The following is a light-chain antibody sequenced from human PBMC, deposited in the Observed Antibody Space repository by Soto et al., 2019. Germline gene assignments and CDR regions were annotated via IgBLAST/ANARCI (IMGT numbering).Light chain of an antibody. CDR3: QSYDSSLSGVV. CDR1: SSNIGAGYD. J-gene: IGLJ2*01. V-gene: IGLV1-40*01. CDR2: GNS. Sequence: QSVLTQPPSVSGAPGQRGTISCTGSSSNIGAGYDVHWYQQLPGTAPKLLIYGNSNRPSGVPDRFSGSKSGTSASLAITGLQAEDEADYYGQSYDSSLSGVVFGGGTTLTVL.